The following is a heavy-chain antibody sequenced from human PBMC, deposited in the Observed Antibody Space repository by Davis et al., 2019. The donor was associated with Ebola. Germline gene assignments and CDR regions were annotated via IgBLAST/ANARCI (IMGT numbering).Heavy chain of an antibody. V-gene: IGHV5-51*01. CDR2: IYPGDSDT. D-gene: IGHD2-2*01. CDR1: RYSSTSYW. J-gene: IGHJ6*02. CDR3: ARRNQYQLLRFDV. Sequence: GGSLRLSCQGPRYSSTSYWIGWVRQLPGKGLEWMGIIYPGDSDTRYSPSFQGQVTISADKSISTAYLQWSSLKASDTAMYYCARRNQYQLLRFDVWGQGTTVTVSS.